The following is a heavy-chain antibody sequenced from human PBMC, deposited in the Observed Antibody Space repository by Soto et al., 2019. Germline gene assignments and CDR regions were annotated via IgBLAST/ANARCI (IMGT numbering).Heavy chain of an antibody. CDR1: GFTFSSYG. CDR3: AKQGFPYYSNSFLAYYDN. J-gene: IGHJ4*02. D-gene: IGHD6-6*01. Sequence: QVQLAESGGGVVQPGRSLRLSCVASGFTFSSYGLHWVRQAPGKGLEWVALISYDGSIKYFADSVKGRFTISRDNSKNTLYLQMTSLRAEDTAIYSCAKQGFPYYSNSFLAYYDNWGQVTLVTVSS. V-gene: IGHV3-30*18. CDR2: ISYDGSIK.